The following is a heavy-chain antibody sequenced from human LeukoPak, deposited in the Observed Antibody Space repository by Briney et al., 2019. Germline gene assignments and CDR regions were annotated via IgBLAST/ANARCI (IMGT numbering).Heavy chain of an antibody. Sequence: GGSLRLSCAASGFTVSSNYMSWVRQAPGKGLEWVSVIYSGGSTYYADSVKGRFTISRDNSKNMLYLQMNSLRAEDTAVYYCARDRAVAGTGYYYYGMDVWGQGTTVTVSS. D-gene: IGHD6-19*01. CDR2: IYSGGST. CDR1: GFTVSSNY. V-gene: IGHV3-53*01. J-gene: IGHJ6*02. CDR3: ARDRAVAGTGYYYYGMDV.